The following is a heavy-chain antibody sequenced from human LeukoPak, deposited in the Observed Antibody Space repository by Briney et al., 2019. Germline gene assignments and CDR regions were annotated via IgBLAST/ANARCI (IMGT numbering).Heavy chain of an antibody. CDR1: GFTFSSYSMN. Sequence: GSLRLSCAASGFTFSSYSMNWVRQAPGKGLEWIGSIYYSGSTYYNSSLKSRVTIPADTSKNQFSLKLSSVTAADTAVYYCARVIVGSTFDQWGQGTLVTVSS. V-gene: IGHV4-59*05. J-gene: IGHJ4*02. CDR2: IYYSGST. CDR3: ARVIVGSTFDQ. D-gene: IGHD1-26*01.